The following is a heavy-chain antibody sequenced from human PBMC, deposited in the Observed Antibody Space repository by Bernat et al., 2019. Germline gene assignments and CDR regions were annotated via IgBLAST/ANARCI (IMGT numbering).Heavy chain of an antibody. D-gene: IGHD2-8*01. CDR1: GFTFSAYW. CDR2: IKEDGREI. Sequence: EVQLLESGGGLVQPGGSLRLSCAASGFTFSAYWMSWVRQAPGMGLEWVANIKEDGREIYYVDSVKGRFTISRDNAENSLDLQMNSLRAEDTAVYYCAREGMMYGIGYGLDVWGQGTTVTVSS. J-gene: IGHJ6*02. V-gene: IGHV3-7*03. CDR3: AREGMMYGIGYGLDV.